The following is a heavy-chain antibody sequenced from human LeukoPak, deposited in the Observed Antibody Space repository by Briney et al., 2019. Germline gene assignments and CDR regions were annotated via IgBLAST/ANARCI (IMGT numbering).Heavy chain of an antibody. CDR3: ARLVCSSTSCYSLFDY. D-gene: IGHD2-2*01. V-gene: IGHV3-7*01. CDR2: IKQDGSEK. CDR1: GFSFSSYW. Sequence: PGGSLRLSCAASGFSFSSYWMSWVRQAPGKGLEWVANIKQDGSEKYYVDSVKGRFTISRDNAKNSLYLQMNSLRAEDMAVYYCARLVCSSTSCYSLFDYWGQGTLVTVSS. J-gene: IGHJ4*02.